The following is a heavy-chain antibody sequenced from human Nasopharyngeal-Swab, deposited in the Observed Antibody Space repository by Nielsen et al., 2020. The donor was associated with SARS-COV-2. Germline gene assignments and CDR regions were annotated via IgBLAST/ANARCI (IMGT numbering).Heavy chain of an antibody. D-gene: IGHD1-26*01. V-gene: IGHV3-33*01. CDR3: ARVARRGFDY. CDR1: GFTLSTYA. Sequence: GESLKISCTTSGFTLSTYAMHWVRQAPGKGLEWVALIWSDSSNTFYADSVQGRFTISRDNSKNTLYLQMNSLRAEDTAVYYCARVARRGFDYWGQGTLVTVSS. J-gene: IGHJ4*02. CDR2: IWSDSSNT.